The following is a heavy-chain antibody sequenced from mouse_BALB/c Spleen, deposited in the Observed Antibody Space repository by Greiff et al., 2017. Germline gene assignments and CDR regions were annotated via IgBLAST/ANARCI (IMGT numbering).Heavy chain of an antibody. D-gene: IGHD1-1*01. CDR1: GYSFTGYT. V-gene: IGHV1-18*01. J-gene: IGHJ2*01. CDR3: ATYYGSSYAPFDY. Sequence: VQLKQSGPELVKPGASMKISCKASGYSFTGYTMNWVKQSHGKNLEWIGLINPYNGGTSYNQKFKGKATLTVDKSSSTAYMELLSLTTEDSAVYYCATYYGSSYAPFDYWGQGTTLTVSS. CDR2: INPYNGGT.